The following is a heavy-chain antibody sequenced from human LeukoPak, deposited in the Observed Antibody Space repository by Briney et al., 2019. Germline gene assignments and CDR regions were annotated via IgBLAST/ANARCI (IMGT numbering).Heavy chain of an antibody. CDR2: INPNSGGT. V-gene: IGHV1-2*02. CDR3: ATLYGDYVASDY. CDR1: GYSFTVYY. J-gene: IGHJ4*02. Sequence: ASVKVSRKASGYSFTVYYMHWVRQAPGQGLEWMGWINPNSGGTNYAQKFLGRVTMTRDTSVSTPYMELSRLRSDDTAVYYCATLYGDYVASDYRVQGTLVTVSS. D-gene: IGHD4-17*01.